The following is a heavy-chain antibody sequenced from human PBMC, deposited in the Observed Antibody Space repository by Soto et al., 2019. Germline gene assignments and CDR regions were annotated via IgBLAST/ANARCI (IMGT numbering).Heavy chain of an antibody. CDR1: GFTFSNYA. CDR3: AKDYYGMDV. J-gene: IGHJ6*02. V-gene: IGHV3-23*01. Sequence: LRLSCAASGFTFSNYAMSWVRQAPGKGLECVSFISGSGDNTYYADSVKGRFTISRDNSKNTLYLQMNSLRAEDTAVYYCAKDYYGMDVWDQGTTVTVSS. CDR2: ISGSGDNT.